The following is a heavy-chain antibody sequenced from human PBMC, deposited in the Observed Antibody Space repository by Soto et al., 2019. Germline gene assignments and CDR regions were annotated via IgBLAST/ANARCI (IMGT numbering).Heavy chain of an antibody. CDR1: GGTFSSYA. CDR3: ARDRVHPYDKSNWFDP. CDR2: IIPIFATA. Sequence: QVQLVQSGAEVKKPGSSVKVSCKASGGTFSSYAITWVRQAPGQGLEWMGGIIPIFATANYAQKFQGRVTITADESTRTAYMELRSLRSEDTAVYYCARDRVHPYDKSNWFDPWGEGTLVTVSS. V-gene: IGHV1-69*01. D-gene: IGHD3-22*01. J-gene: IGHJ5*02.